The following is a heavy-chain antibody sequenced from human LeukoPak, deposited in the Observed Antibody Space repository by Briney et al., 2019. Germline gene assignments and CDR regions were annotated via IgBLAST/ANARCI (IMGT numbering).Heavy chain of an antibody. Sequence: GGSLRLSCAASGFTFSSYWMSWVRQAPGKGLEWVGNIKQDGSEKNYVDSVKGRFTISRDNAKNSLYLQMNSLRVGDTAVYYCARDGADYYGSGRGYGMDVWGKGTTVTVSS. V-gene: IGHV3-7*03. D-gene: IGHD3-10*01. CDR2: IKQDGSEK. J-gene: IGHJ6*04. CDR1: GFTFSSYW. CDR3: ARDGADYYGSGRGYGMDV.